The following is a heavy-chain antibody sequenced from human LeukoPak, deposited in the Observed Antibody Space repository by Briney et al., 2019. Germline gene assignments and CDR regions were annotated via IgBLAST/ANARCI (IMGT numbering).Heavy chain of an antibody. Sequence: SGGSLRLSCAASGFTFSSYWMTWVRQAPGKGLEWVANLKPDGSDKYYVDSVKGRFTISRDNAKNSLYLQMNSLRAEDTAVYYCARDRLYDFWSGHRDAFDIWGQGTMVTVSS. CDR1: GFTFSSYW. CDR2: LKPDGSDK. D-gene: IGHD3-3*01. CDR3: ARDRLYDFWSGHRDAFDI. V-gene: IGHV3-7*01. J-gene: IGHJ3*02.